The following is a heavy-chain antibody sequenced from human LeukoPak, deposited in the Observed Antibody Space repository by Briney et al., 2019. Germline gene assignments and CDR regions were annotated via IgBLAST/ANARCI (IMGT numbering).Heavy chain of an antibody. CDR1: EFTFSSYG. J-gene: IGHJ5*02. CDR2: IQYDGSYK. V-gene: IGHV3-30*02. CDR3: ARVNGYYSSSWYGRNNWFDP. D-gene: IGHD6-13*01. Sequence: GGSLRLSCAASEFTFSSYGMHWVRQAPGKGLEWVAFIQYDGSYKDYGDSVKGRFTISRDNSKNTLYLQMNSLRAEDTAVYYCARVNGYYSSSWYGRNNWFDPWGQGTLVTVSS.